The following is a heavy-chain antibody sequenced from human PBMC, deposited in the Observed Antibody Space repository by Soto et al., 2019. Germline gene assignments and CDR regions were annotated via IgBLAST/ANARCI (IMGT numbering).Heavy chain of an antibody. CDR1: GFTFSSYW. D-gene: IGHD7-27*01. Sequence: LRLSCAASGFTFSSYWMNWVRQAPGKGLEWVANLEQDGTEKYYVDSVKGRFTISRDNAKNSLYLQMNSLRAEDTAVYFCARDFFTGEFDYWGQGTLVTVSS. CDR2: LEQDGTEK. V-gene: IGHV3-7*01. J-gene: IGHJ4*02. CDR3: ARDFFTGEFDY.